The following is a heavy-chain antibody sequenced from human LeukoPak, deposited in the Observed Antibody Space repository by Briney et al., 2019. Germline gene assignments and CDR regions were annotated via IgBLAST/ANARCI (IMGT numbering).Heavy chain of an antibody. J-gene: IGHJ4*02. CDR2: IIPIFGTV. V-gene: IGHV1-69*05. CDR3: ARGPDATNYYFDY. D-gene: IGHD1-14*01. CDR1: GGTFSSYA. Sequence: SVKVSCKASGGTFSSYAFSWVRQAPGQGLEWMGGIIPIFGTVNYVQKFQGRVTMTRDTSISTAYMELSRLRSDDTAVYYCARGPDATNYYFDYWGQGTLVTVSS.